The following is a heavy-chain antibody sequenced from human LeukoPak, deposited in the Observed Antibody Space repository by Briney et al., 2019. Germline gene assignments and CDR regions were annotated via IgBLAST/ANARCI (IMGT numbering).Heavy chain of an antibody. D-gene: IGHD3-10*01. J-gene: IGHJ6*04. Sequence: GGSLRLSCAASGFTFSSYSMNWVRQAPGKGLEWVSSISSSSSYIYYADSVKGRFTISRDNAKNSLYLQMNSLRAEDTAVYYCARAGITMVRGVINDDYYYGMDVWGKGTTVAVSS. CDR1: GFTFSSYS. V-gene: IGHV3-21*01. CDR3: ARAGITMVRGVINDDYYYGMDV. CDR2: ISSSSSYI.